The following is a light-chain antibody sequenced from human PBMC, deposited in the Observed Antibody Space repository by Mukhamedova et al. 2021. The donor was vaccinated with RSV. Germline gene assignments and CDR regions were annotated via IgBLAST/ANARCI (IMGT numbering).Light chain of an antibody. V-gene: IGLV4-69*01. CDR3: QTWGTGISG. CDR2: LNSDGSH. J-gene: IGLJ2*01. CDR1: GHSSYA. Sequence: GHSSYAIAWHQQQPEKGPRYLMKLNSDGSHSKGDGIPDRFSGSSSGAERYLTISSLQSEDEADYYCQTWGTGISGFGGGTKRTVI.